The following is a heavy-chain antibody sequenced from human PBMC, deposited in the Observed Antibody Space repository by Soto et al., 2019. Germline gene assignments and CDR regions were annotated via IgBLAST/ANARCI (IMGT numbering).Heavy chain of an antibody. D-gene: IGHD3-22*01. J-gene: IGHJ5*02. CDR3: AKDPPLYYYDSSGYYH. CDR1: GFTFSSYA. Sequence: GGSLRLSCAASGFTFSSYAMSWVRQAPGKGLEWVSAISGSGGSTYYADSVKGRFTISRDNSKNTLYLQMNSLRAEDTAVYYCAKDPPLYYYDSSGYYHWGQGTLVTVS. V-gene: IGHV3-23*01. CDR2: ISGSGGST.